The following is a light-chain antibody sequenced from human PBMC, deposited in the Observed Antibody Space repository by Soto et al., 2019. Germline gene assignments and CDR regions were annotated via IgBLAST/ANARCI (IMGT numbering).Light chain of an antibody. CDR1: QSVNTY. CDR3: QYRGT. Sequence: EIVLTQSPATLSLSLGERATLSCKASQSVNTYVGWYQQKPGQAPRLLISEASDRATGIPARFSGSGSGTDFTRTISSLEPEDFAVYHCQYRGTFGQGTRLEIK. CDR2: EAS. V-gene: IGKV3-11*01. J-gene: IGKJ5*01.